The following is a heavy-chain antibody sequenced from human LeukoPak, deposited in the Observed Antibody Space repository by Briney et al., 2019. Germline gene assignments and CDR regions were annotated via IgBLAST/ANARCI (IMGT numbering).Heavy chain of an antibody. Sequence: SETLSLTCAVYGGSFNGYYWSWIRQPPGKGLEWIGEINHSGSTNYNPSLKSRVTISVDTSKNQFSLKLSSVTAADTAVYYCARFSEVIGYDYWGQGTLVTVSS. D-gene: IGHD3-22*01. J-gene: IGHJ4*02. CDR1: GGSFNGYY. CDR3: ARFSEVIGYDY. V-gene: IGHV4-34*01. CDR2: INHSGST.